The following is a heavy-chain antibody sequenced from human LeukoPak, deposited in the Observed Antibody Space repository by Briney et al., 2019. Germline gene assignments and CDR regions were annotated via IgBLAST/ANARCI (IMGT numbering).Heavy chain of an antibody. CDR1: GFTFSSYS. J-gene: IGHJ5*02. CDR3: ARDAMYSSNPFDP. CDR2: ISSSSSYI. D-gene: IGHD6-13*01. Sequence: GGSQRLSCAASGFTFSSYSMNWVRQAPGKGLEWVSSISSSSSYIYYAGSVKGRFTISRDNAKNSLYLQMNSLRAKDTAVYYCARDAMYSSNPFDPWGQGTLVTVSS. V-gene: IGHV3-21*01.